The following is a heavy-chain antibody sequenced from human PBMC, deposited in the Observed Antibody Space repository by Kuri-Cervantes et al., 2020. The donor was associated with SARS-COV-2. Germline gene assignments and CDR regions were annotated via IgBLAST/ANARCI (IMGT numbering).Heavy chain of an antibody. Sequence: GGSLRLSCAASGFTFSSYSMNWVRQAPGKGLEWVSSISSSSSYIYYADSVKGRFTISRDNAKNSLYLQMNSLRAEDTAVYCCARMWCNTVTDFDYWGQGTLVTVSS. J-gene: IGHJ4*02. CDR3: ARMWCNTVTDFDY. D-gene: IGHD4-11*01. CDR2: ISSSSSYI. V-gene: IGHV3-21*01. CDR1: GFTFSSYS.